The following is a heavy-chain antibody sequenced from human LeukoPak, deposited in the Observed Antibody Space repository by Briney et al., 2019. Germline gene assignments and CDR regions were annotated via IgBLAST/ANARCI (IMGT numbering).Heavy chain of an antibody. CDR2: IYTSGST. CDR3: ARDTKDYAYFDYYYGMDV. D-gene: IGHD3-16*01. Sequence: KPSETLSLTCTVSGGSISSYYWSWIRQPAGKGLEWIGRIYTSGSTNYNPSLKSRVTISVDTSKNQFSLKLSSVTAADTAVYYCARDTKDYAYFDYYYGMDVWGQGTTVTVSS. CDR1: GGSISSYY. V-gene: IGHV4-4*07. J-gene: IGHJ6*02.